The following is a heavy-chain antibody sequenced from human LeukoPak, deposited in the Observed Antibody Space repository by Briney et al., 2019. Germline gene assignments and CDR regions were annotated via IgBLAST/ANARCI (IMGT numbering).Heavy chain of an antibody. Sequence: SETLSLTCTVSGGSISSYYWSWIRQPAGKGLEWTGHIYTSGSTNYNPSLKSRVTMSVDTSKNQFSLKLSSVTAADTAVYYCARGSVLRYFDGWSDPWGQGTLVTVSS. CDR3: ARGSVLRYFDGWSDP. D-gene: IGHD3-9*01. CDR2: IYTSGST. CDR1: GGSISSYY. J-gene: IGHJ5*02. V-gene: IGHV4-4*07.